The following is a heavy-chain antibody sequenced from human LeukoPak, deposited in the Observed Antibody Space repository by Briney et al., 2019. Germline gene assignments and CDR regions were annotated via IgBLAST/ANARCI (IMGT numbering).Heavy chain of an antibody. CDR1: GFTFDDYA. Sequence: GRSLRLSCAASGFTFDDYAMHWVRQAPGKGLEWVSGISWNSGSIGYADSVKGRFTISRDNAKNSLYLQMSSLRAEDMALYYCAKAGPPLDYGDYFDYWGQGTLVTVSS. D-gene: IGHD4-17*01. J-gene: IGHJ4*02. CDR2: ISWNSGSI. V-gene: IGHV3-9*03. CDR3: AKAGPPLDYGDYFDY.